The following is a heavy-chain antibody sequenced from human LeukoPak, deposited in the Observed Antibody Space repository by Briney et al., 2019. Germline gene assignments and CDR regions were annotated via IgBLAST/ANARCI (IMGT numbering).Heavy chain of an antibody. J-gene: IGHJ6*04. CDR2: INPNSGGT. V-gene: IGHV1-2*04. Sequence: GASVKVSCKASGYTFTGYYMHWVRQAPGQGLEWMGWINPNSGGTSYAQKFQGWVTMTRDTSISTAYMELSRLRSDDTAVYYRATDYGDYGNYYYGMDVWGKGTTVTVSS. D-gene: IGHD4-17*01. CDR1: GYTFTGYY. CDR3: ATDYGDYGNYYYGMDV.